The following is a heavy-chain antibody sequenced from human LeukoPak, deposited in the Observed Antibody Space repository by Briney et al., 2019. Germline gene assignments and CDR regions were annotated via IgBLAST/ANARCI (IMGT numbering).Heavy chain of an antibody. CDR1: GGSFSDNY. D-gene: IGHD6-19*01. CDR2: INRSGST. V-gene: IGHV4-34*01. J-gene: IGHJ4*02. Sequence: SETLSLTCAVYGGSFSDNYWSWTRQPPRKGLEWIGEINRSGSTNYNPSLKSRVTISVDTSKNQISLKLTSVTAADTAVYYCARVGSGCPEDYWGQGTLVTVSS. CDR3: ARVGSGCPEDY.